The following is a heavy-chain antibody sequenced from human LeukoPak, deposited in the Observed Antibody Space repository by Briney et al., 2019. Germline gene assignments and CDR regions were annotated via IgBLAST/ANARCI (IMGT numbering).Heavy chain of an antibody. Sequence: SVKVSCKASGGTFSSYTISWVRQAPGQGLEWMGGIIPIFGTANYAQKFQGRVTITADESTSTAYMELSSLRSEDTAVYFCARGKARITLIQAIDYWGQGTLVTVSS. D-gene: IGHD3-22*01. J-gene: IGHJ4*02. V-gene: IGHV1-69*01. CDR2: IIPIFGTA. CDR1: GGTFSSYT. CDR3: ARGKARITLIQAIDY.